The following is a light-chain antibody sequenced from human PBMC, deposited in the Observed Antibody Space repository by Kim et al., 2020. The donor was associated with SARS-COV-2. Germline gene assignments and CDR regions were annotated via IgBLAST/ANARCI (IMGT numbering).Light chain of an antibody. CDR2: SAS. Sequence: DIQMTQSPSSLSASVGDRVTITCRATQGISNYLAWYQQKPGKVPKLLIYSASALQSGVPSRFSGSGSGTDFTLTINSLQPDDVATYYCQTYYNAPHTCGPETKLEI. J-gene: IGKJ2*01. CDR1: QGISNY. CDR3: QTYYNAPHT. V-gene: IGKV1-27*01.